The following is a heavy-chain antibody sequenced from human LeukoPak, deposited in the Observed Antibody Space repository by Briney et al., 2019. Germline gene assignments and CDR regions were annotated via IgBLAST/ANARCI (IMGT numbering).Heavy chain of an antibody. V-gene: IGHV4-39*01. CDR3: AIADCSGGTCHGFDI. CDR1: GGSISNSRYY. J-gene: IGHJ3*02. D-gene: IGHD2-15*01. CDR2: IYYSGAT. Sequence: SETLSLTCSVSGGSISNSRYYWCWLRQPPGKGLEWIGSIYYSGATNSNPSLKSRLTISVDTSKNQFSLKLGSVTAADTAVYYCAIADCSGGTCHGFDIWGQGTMVTVSS.